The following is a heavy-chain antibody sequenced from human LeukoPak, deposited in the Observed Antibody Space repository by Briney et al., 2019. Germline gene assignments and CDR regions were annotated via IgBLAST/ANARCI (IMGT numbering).Heavy chain of an antibody. Sequence: SVKVSCKASGGTFSSYVISWVRPAPGQGLEWMGGFIPIFGTANYAQKFQGRVTITADESTSTAYMELSSLRSEDTAVYYCARGRFATYYYDSSGYNHGSDAFDIWGQGTMVTVSS. V-gene: IGHV1-69*13. CDR1: GGTFSSYV. J-gene: IGHJ3*02. CDR2: FIPIFGTA. CDR3: ARGRFATYYYDSSGYNHGSDAFDI. D-gene: IGHD3-22*01.